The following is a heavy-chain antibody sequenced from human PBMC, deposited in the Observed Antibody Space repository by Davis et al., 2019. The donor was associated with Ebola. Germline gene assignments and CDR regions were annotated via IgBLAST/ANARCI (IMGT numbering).Heavy chain of an antibody. V-gene: IGHV1-18*01. CDR2: ISAYNGNT. CDR3: ARVRVYSSSSYWFDP. D-gene: IGHD6-6*01. Sequence: AASVKVSCKASGGTFSSYGISWVRQAPGQGLEWMGWISAYNGNTNYAQKLQGRVTMTTDTSTSTANMELRSLRSDDTAVYYCARVRVYSSSSYWFDPWGQGTLATVSS. CDR1: GGTFSSYG. J-gene: IGHJ5*02.